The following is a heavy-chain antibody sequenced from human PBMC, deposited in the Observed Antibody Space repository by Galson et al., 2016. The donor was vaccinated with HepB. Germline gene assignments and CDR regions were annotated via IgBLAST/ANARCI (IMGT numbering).Heavy chain of an antibody. Sequence: QSGAAAKKSGESLRISCTGSGYTFTNYWITWVRQRPGKGLEWMGRIDPSDSYTTYSPSFQGHVTISAGKSINTAYMQWSTLQATDTAIYYCPREDGYSNGFNWFDPWGQGTLVTVSS. CDR3: PREDGYSNGFNWFDP. D-gene: IGHD5-18*01. J-gene: IGHJ5*02. V-gene: IGHV5-10-1*01. CDR2: IDPSDSYT. CDR1: GYTFTNYW.